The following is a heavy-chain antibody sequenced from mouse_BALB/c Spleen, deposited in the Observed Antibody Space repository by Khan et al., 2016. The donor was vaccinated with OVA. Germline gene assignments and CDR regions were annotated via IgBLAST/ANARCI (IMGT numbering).Heavy chain of an antibody. CDR1: GFTFSDYY. V-gene: IGHV5-4*02. CDR2: ISDGGSYT. J-gene: IGHJ3*01. Sequence: EVELVESGGGLVKPGGSLKLSCAASGFTFSDYYMYWVRQTPEKRLEWVATISDGGSYTYYPDSVKGRFTISRDDAKNNLYLQMSSLKSEETAMYDCARGYYGDPFAYWGQGTLVTVSA. D-gene: IGHD2-13*01. CDR3: ARGYYGDPFAY.